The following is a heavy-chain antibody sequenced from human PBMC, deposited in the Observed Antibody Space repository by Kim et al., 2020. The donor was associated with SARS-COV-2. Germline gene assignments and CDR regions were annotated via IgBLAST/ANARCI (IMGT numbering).Heavy chain of an antibody. CDR2: ISGSGGST. Sequence: GGSLRLSCAASGFTFSSYAMSWVRQAPGKGLEWVSAISGSGGSTYYADSVKGRFTISRDNSKNTLYLQMNSLRAEDTAVYYCAKDLIAVAGGTASFDYWGQGTLVTVSS. CDR3: AKDLIAVAGGTASFDY. D-gene: IGHD6-19*01. CDR1: GFTFSSYA. J-gene: IGHJ4*02. V-gene: IGHV3-23*01.